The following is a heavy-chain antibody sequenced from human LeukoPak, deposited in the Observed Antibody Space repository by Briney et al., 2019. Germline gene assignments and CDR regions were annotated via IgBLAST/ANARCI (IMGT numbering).Heavy chain of an antibody. D-gene: IGHD2-21*02. J-gene: IGHJ4*02. CDR2: ISDSGST. CDR3: AKGMGPYCDGDCSSRIFDF. CDR1: GGSISTYI. V-gene: IGHV4-4*07. Sequence: SETLSLTCTVSGGSISTYIWSWIRQTAGKGLEWIGRISDSGSTRYNPSLKSRLTMSVDTSKNQFSLKLDSVTAADTAMYYCAKGMGPYCDGDCSSRIFDFWGQGTLVTVSS.